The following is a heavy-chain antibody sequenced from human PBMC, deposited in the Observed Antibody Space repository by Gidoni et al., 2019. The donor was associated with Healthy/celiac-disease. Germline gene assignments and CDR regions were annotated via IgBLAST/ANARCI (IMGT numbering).Heavy chain of an antibody. CDR1: GYSISSGYY. D-gene: IGHD3-22*01. Sequence: QVQLQESGPGLVKPSETLSLTCTVSGYSISSGYYWGWIRQPPGKGLEWIGSIYHSGSTYYNPSLKSRVTISVDTSKNQFSLKLSSVTAADTAVYYCARTDSYDSSGYYITFDYWGQGTLVTVSS. CDR3: ARTDSYDSSGYYITFDY. CDR2: IYHSGST. V-gene: IGHV4-38-2*02. J-gene: IGHJ4*02.